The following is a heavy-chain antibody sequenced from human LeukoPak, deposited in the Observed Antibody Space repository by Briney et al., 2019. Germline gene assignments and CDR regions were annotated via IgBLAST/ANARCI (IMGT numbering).Heavy chain of an antibody. CDR3: ARGEVVPAASHAFDI. J-gene: IGHJ3*02. V-gene: IGHV1-69*13. CDR2: IIPIFGTA. CDR1: GYTFTDYY. D-gene: IGHD2-2*01. Sequence: SVKVSCKASGYTFTDYYMHWVRQAPGQGLEWMGGIIPIFGTANYAQKFQGRVTITADESTSTAYMELSSLRSEDTAVYYCARGEVVPAASHAFDIWGQGTMVTVSS.